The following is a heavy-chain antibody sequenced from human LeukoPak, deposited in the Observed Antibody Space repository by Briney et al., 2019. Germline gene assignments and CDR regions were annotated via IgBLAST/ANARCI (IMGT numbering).Heavy chain of an antibody. CDR1: GGTFSSYA. CDR2: IIPIFGTA. CDR3: ARLIPAAMNYGMDV. Sequence: ASVKVSCKASGGTFSSYAISWVRQAPGQGLEWMGGIIPIFGTANYAQKFQGRVTITADESTSTAYMELSGLRSEDTAVYYCARLIPAAMNYGMDVWGQGTTVTVSS. D-gene: IGHD2-2*01. J-gene: IGHJ6*02. V-gene: IGHV1-69*13.